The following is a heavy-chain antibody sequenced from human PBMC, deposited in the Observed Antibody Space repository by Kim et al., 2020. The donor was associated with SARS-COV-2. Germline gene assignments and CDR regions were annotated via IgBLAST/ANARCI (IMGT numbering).Heavy chain of an antibody. J-gene: IGHJ3*02. D-gene: IGHD3-10*01. Sequence: SGPTLVNPTQTLTLTCNFSGFSLNSYGVGVGWLRQPPGKAREWLALINWDDDKRYSPSLKRRLTITKDTSKNQVVLTMTNMDPVDTATYYCTHRENSYYASGSFRNDAFDIWGQGTMVTVSS. V-gene: IGHV2-5*02. CDR1: GFSLNSYGVG. CDR3: THRENSYYASGSFRNDAFDI. CDR2: INWDDDK.